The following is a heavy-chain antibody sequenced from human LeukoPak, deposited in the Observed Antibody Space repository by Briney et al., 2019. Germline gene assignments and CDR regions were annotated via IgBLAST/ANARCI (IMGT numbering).Heavy chain of an antibody. Sequence: GGSLRLSCEVSGFTFSSYWIHWVRQAPGKGLVWVSRFSDDEGRTVYADSVKGRFTISRDNAKNSLYLQMNSLRAEDTALYYCAKGSSSWYDYYFDYWGQGTLVTVSS. V-gene: IGHV3-74*01. J-gene: IGHJ4*02. D-gene: IGHD6-13*01. CDR2: FSDDEGRT. CDR1: GFTFSSYW. CDR3: AKGSSSWYDYYFDY.